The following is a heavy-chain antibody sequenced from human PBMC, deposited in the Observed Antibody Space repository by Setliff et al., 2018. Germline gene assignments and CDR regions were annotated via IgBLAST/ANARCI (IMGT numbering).Heavy chain of an antibody. CDR1: GGSISSGSYY. J-gene: IGHJ4*02. CDR2: IYTSGST. Sequence: SETLSLTCTVSGGSISSGSYYWSWIRQPAGKGLEWIGRIYTSGSTNYNPSHKSRVTISVDTSKNQFSLKLSSVTAADTAVYYCARHPHYDSSGYRDYWGQGTLVTVSS. CDR3: ARHPHYDSSGYRDY. V-gene: IGHV4-61*02. D-gene: IGHD3-22*01.